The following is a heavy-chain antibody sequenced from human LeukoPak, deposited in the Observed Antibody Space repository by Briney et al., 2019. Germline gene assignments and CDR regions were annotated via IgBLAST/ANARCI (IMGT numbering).Heavy chain of an antibody. J-gene: IGHJ4*02. CDR1: AYTFSGYY. V-gene: IGHV1-2*02. Sequence: ASVKVSCKASAYTFSGYYIHWVRQAPGQGLEWMGWINFNSGGKIFAEKFQDRVTMARDTSISTAYMELNRLRSDDTAVYYCARQIVSGSMGCDFWGQGTLVTVSS. CDR2: INFNSGGK. D-gene: IGHD2-21*01. CDR3: ARQIVSGSMGCDF.